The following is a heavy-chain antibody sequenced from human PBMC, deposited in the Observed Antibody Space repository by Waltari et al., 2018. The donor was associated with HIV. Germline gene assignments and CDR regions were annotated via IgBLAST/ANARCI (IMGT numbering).Heavy chain of an antibody. Sequence: EVQLEQSGAEVKKPGESLKISCKASGFTFTNYWIAWVRQTPGKGLEWMGIIYPDDADTRHSPSFEGHVPIAADKSTTTAYLQWTSLRASDSGIYYCARQRLGRSWFDPWGQGTLVTVAS. CDR1: GFTFTNYW. J-gene: IGHJ5*02. CDR3: ARQRLGRSWFDP. CDR2: IYPDDADT. V-gene: IGHV5-51*01.